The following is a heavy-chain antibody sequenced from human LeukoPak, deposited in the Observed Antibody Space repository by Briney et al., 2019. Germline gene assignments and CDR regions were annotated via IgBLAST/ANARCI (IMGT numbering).Heavy chain of an antibody. D-gene: IGHD3-9*01. V-gene: IGHV4-59*01. Sequence: KPSETLTLTCTASGCSISSYYWSWIRQPPGKGLEWIGYIYYSGSTNYNPSLKSRVTISVDASKNQFSLKLSSVTAADTAVYYCARGLTNYDILTGYYPNYYYGMDVWGKGTTVTVSS. CDR3: ARGLTNYDILTGYYPNYYYGMDV. J-gene: IGHJ6*04. CDR2: IYYSGST. CDR1: GCSISSYY.